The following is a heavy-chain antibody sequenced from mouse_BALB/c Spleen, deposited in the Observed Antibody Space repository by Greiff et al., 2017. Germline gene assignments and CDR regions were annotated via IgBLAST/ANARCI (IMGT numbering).Heavy chain of an antibody. J-gene: IGHJ2*01. Sequence: VQLKESGPELMKPGASVKISCKASGYSFTSYYMHWVKQSHGKSLEWIGYIDPFNGGTSYNQKFKGKATLTVDKSSSTAYMHLSSLTSEDSAVYYCARWITTATVDYWGQGTTLTVSS. D-gene: IGHD1-2*01. CDR2: IDPFNGGT. CDR1: GYSFTSYY. CDR3: ARWITTATVDY. V-gene: IGHV1S135*01.